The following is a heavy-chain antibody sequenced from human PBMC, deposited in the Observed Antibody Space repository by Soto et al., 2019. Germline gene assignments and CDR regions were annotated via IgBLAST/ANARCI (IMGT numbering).Heavy chain of an antibody. V-gene: IGHV3-33*01. J-gene: IGHJ4*02. Sequence: GGSLRLSCAASGSIFGGYGMHWVRQAPGKGLEWVAGIRFDGSNENYADSVKGRFTISRDNSKNTLYLQMNSLRAEDTAVYYCARDQAFAKYVYGDYAFDYWGQGTLVTVSS. CDR1: GSIFGGYG. D-gene: IGHD4-17*01. CDR2: IRFDGSNE. CDR3: ARDQAFAKYVYGDYAFDY.